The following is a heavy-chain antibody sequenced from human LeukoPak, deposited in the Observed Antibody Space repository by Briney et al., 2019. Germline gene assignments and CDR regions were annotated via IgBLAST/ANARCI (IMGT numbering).Heavy chain of an antibody. J-gene: IGHJ4*02. CDR2: IWYDGSNK. CDR1: GFTFSSYG. Sequence: GGSLRLSCAASGFTFSSYGMHWVRQAPGKGLEWVAVIWYDGSNKYYAYSAKGRFTISRDNSKNTLYLQMNSLRAEDTAVYYCARDSQTYSGSYSVTDYWGQGTLVTVSS. D-gene: IGHD1-26*01. CDR3: ARDSQTYSGSYSVTDY. V-gene: IGHV3-33*01.